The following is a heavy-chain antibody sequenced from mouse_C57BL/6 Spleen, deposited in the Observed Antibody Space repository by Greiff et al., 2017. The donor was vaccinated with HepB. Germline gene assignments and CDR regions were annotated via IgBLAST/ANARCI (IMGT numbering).Heavy chain of an antibody. CDR2: IYPGSGST. Sequence: QVQLQQPGAELVKPGASVKMSCKASGYTFTSYWITWVKQRPGQGLEWIGDIYPGSGSTNYNEKFKSKATLTVDTSSSTAYMQLSSLTSEDSAFYYCARSDYGSSYDYWGQGTTLTVSS. J-gene: IGHJ2*01. CDR3: ARSDYGSSYDY. V-gene: IGHV1-55*01. CDR1: GYTFTSYW. D-gene: IGHD1-1*01.